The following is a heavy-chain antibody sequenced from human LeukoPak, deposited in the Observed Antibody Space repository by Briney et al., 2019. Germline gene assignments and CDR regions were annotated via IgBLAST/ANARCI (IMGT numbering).Heavy chain of an antibody. J-gene: IGHJ5*02. CDR1: GGSISSGGCY. D-gene: IGHD6-13*01. Sequence: PSQTLSLTCTVSGGSISSGGCYWSWIRQPPGKGLEWIGYIYHSGSTYYNPSLKSRVTISVDRSKNQFSLKLSSVTAADTAVYYCARGSSWYPKGWFDPWGQGTLVTVSS. CDR3: ARGSSWYPKGWFDP. CDR2: IYHSGST. V-gene: IGHV4-30-2*01.